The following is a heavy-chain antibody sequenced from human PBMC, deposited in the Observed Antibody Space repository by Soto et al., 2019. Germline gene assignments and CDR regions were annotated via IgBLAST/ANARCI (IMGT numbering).Heavy chain of an antibody. V-gene: IGHV3-33*01. Sequence: PGGSLRLSCAASGFTFSSYGMHWVRQAPGKGLEWVAVIWYDGSNKYYADSVKGRFTISRDNSKNTPYLKMNSLRAEYMAVYYCARESSFWSGYLAYWGKGTLVTVPS. J-gene: IGHJ4*02. CDR2: IWYDGSNK. CDR3: ARESSFWSGYLAY. CDR1: GFTFSSYG. D-gene: IGHD3-3*01.